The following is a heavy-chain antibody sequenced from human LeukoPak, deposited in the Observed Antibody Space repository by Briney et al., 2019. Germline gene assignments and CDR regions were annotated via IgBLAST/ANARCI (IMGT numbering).Heavy chain of an antibody. CDR2: INHSGST. V-gene: IGHV4-34*01. CDR3: ARAIVAGTSLFDY. Sequence: SETLSLTCAVYGGSFSGYYWSWIRQPPGKGLEGIGEINHSGSTNYNPSLKSRVTISVDTSKNQFSLKLSSVTAADTAVYYCARAIVAGTSLFDYWGQGTLVTISS. CDR1: GGSFSGYY. J-gene: IGHJ4*02. D-gene: IGHD6-19*01.